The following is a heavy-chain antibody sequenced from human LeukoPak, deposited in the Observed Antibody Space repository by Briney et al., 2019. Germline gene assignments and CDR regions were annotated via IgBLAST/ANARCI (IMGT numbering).Heavy chain of an antibody. D-gene: IGHD6-19*01. CDR2: ISGSGGST. CDR1: GFTFSSYA. J-gene: IGHJ4*02. Sequence: GGSLRLFCAASGFTFSSYAMSWVRQAPGKGLEWVSAISGSGGSTYYADSVKGRFTISRDNSKNTLYLQMNSLRAEDTAVNYCAKDRAVAGILDYWGQGTLVTVSS. V-gene: IGHV3-23*01. CDR3: AKDRAVAGILDY.